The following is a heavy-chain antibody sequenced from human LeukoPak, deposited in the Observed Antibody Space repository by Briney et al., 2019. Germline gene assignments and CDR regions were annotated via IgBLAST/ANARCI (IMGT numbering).Heavy chain of an antibody. CDR1: AYRFNTYW. D-gene: IGHD5-18*01. J-gene: IGHJ4*02. CDR3: VRISGYNYGVDY. Sequence: GESLKISCQGSAYRFNTYWVGWVRQMPGKGLEWLGIIYPGDSDTRYSPSFQGQVTISADKSISTAYLQWSSLKASDTAMYYCVRISGYNYGVDYWGQGTLVTVSS. V-gene: IGHV5-51*01. CDR2: IYPGDSDT.